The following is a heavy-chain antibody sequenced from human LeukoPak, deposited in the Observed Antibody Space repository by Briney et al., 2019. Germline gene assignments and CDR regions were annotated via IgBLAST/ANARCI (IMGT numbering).Heavy chain of an antibody. J-gene: IGHJ4*02. Sequence: GGSLRLSCAASGFTFSSYSMNWVRQAPGKGLGWVSSISSSSSYIYYADSVKGRFTISRDNAKNSLYLQMNSLRAEDTAVYYCARDRSSTAAPSWSYWGQGTLVTVSS. CDR1: GFTFSSYS. CDR2: ISSSSSYI. CDR3: ARDRSSTAAPSWSY. D-gene: IGHD6-13*01. V-gene: IGHV3-21*01.